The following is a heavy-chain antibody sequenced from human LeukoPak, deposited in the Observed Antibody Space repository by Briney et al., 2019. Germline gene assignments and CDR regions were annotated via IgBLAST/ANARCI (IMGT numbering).Heavy chain of an antibody. CDR3: ARADVPAAVYYYGMDV. CDR1: GHTFTSCG. Sequence: ASVKVSCKASGHTFTSCGISWVRQAPRQGLEWMGWISAYNGNTNYAQKLQGRVTMTTDTSTSIAYMELRSLRSDDTAVYYCARADVPAAVYYYGMDVWGQGTTVTVSS. CDR2: ISAYNGNT. J-gene: IGHJ6*02. V-gene: IGHV1-18*01. D-gene: IGHD2-2*01.